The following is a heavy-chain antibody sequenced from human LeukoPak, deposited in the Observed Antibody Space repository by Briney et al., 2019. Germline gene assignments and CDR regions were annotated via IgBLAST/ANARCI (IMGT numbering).Heavy chain of an antibody. Sequence: GGSLRLSCAASGFTFSSYDMNWVRQAPGKGLEWVSYISSSGSTIYYADSVKGRFTISRDNAKNSLYLQMNSLRAEDTAVYYCARDCSGGSCYVGYYYYMDVWGKGTTVTVSS. J-gene: IGHJ6*03. CDR2: ISSSGSTI. D-gene: IGHD2-15*01. CDR1: GFTFSSYD. V-gene: IGHV3-48*03. CDR3: ARDCSGGSCYVGYYYYMDV.